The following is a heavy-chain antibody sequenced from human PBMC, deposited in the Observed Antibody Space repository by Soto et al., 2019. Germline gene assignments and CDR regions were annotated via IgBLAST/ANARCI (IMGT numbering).Heavy chain of an antibody. CDR1: GYTFTSYG. Sequence: QVQLVQSGAEVKKPGASVKVSCKASGYTFTSYGISWVRQAPGQGLEWMGWISAYNGNTNYAQKIQGRVTMTTDTSTSTAYMEMRSLRSDDTAVYYCARRERCSSTSCYPAFDIWGQGTMVTVSS. CDR3: ARRERCSSTSCYPAFDI. V-gene: IGHV1-18*01. J-gene: IGHJ3*02. D-gene: IGHD2-2*01. CDR2: ISAYNGNT.